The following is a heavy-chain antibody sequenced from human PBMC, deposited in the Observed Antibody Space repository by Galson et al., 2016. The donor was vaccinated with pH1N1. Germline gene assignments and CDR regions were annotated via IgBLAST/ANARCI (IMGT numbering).Heavy chain of an antibody. CDR3: ARDGIAAAGIRRDQYYFDY. CDR1: GDSVSSDSSA. Sequence: CAISGDSVSSDSSAWNWIRQSPSRGLEWLGWTYYRSKRYNDSTVAVKSRRTINPDTSKNQFSVQLNSVTPEDTAVYYCARDGIAAAGIRRDQYYFDYWGQGTLVTVSS. D-gene: IGHD6-13*01. J-gene: IGHJ4*02. V-gene: IGHV6-1*01. CDR2: TYYRSKRYN.